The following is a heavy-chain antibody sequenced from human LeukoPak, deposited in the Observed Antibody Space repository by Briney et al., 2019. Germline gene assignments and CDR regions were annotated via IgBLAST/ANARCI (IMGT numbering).Heavy chain of an antibody. D-gene: IGHD3-22*01. CDR1: GYTFTSYG. V-gene: IGHV1-18*01. J-gene: IGHJ1*01. CDR3: ARGTLDSSGYYFQIGYFQH. CDR2: ISAYNGNT. Sequence: ASVKVSCKASGYTFTSYGISWVRQAPGQGLEWMGWISAYNGNTNYAQKLQGRVTMTRDTSTSTVYMELSSLRSEDTAVYYCARGTLDSSGYYFQIGYFQHWGQGTLVTVSS.